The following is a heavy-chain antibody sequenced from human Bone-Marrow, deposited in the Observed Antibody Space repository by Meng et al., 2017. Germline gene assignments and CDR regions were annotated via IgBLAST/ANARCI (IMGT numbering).Heavy chain of an antibody. CDR3: ARDRTRPSYGDILDWYFDL. CDR1: GYTFTSYY. Sequence: ASVKVSCKASGYTFTSYYMHWVRQAPGQGLEWMGIINPSGGSTSYAQKFQGRVTMTRDTSTSTVYMELSSLRSEDTAVYYCARDRTRPSYGDILDWYFDLWGRGTLVTVSS. D-gene: IGHD4-17*01. CDR2: INPSGGST. V-gene: IGHV1-46*01. J-gene: IGHJ2*01.